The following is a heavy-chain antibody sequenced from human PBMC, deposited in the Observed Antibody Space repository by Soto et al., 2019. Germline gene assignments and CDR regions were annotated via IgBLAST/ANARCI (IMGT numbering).Heavy chain of an antibody. D-gene: IGHD6-6*01. J-gene: IGHJ3*02. Sequence: PGGSLRLSCAASGFTFSSDRMHWVRQAPGKWLVWVSRIISGGISSSYADSVKGLFTISRDYAKNTLYLQMNSLRAVDTAVYYCAVPYLYSSSTFDIWGQGTMVTVSS. V-gene: IGHV3-74*01. CDR1: GFTFSSDR. CDR2: IISGGISS. CDR3: AVPYLYSSSTFDI.